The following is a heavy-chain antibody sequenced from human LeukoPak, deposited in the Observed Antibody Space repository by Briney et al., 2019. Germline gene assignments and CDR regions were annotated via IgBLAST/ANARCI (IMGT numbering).Heavy chain of an antibody. CDR2: LSADKANT. Sequence: ASVKVSCKASGQTFTTHGVGWVRQAPGQGLEWMGWLSADKANTKYAQNLQGRLTMTTDTSTSTAYMELRSLRSDDTAVYYCARETYGDSDYWGQGTLVTVSS. CDR1: GQTFTTHG. D-gene: IGHD4-17*01. J-gene: IGHJ4*02. V-gene: IGHV1-18*01. CDR3: ARETYGDSDY.